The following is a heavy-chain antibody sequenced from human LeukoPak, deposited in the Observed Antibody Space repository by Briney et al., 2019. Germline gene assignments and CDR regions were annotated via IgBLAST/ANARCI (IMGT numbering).Heavy chain of an antibody. CDR3: ARAESANWNGGTYFDY. V-gene: IGHV4-59*01. J-gene: IGHJ4*02. CDR2: IYYTGSS. D-gene: IGHD1-1*01. CDR1: GGSISSYY. Sequence: SETLSLTCTVSGGSISSYYWSWIRRPPGKGLEWIGSIYYTGSSNYNPSLKSRVTISVDTSKNQFSLKLNSVIAADTAVYYCARAESANWNGGTYFDYWGQGTLVTVSS.